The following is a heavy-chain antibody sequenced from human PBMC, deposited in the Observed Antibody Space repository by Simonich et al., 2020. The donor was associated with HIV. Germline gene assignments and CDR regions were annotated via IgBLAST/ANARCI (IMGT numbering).Heavy chain of an antibody. V-gene: IGHV3-48*03. D-gene: IGHD1-26*01. J-gene: IGHJ3*02. Sequence: EVQLVESGGGLVQPGGSLRLSCAASGFTFTSYELNWVRQAPRKGREWVYEMSSRDNTIYNADSVKGRFTISRENAKNSLYLQMNSLRPEDTAVYFCARPKTVGASYDALDIWGQGTMVTVSS. CDR1: GFTFTSYE. CDR3: ARPKTVGASYDALDI. CDR2: MSSRDNTI.